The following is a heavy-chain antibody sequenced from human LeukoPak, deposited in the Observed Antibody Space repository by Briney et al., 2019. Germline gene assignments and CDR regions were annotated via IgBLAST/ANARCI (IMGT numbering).Heavy chain of an antibody. CDR2: IRYDGSNK. J-gene: IGHJ6*03. CDR3: AKDHNPGALYYYYMDV. D-gene: IGHD1-1*01. CDR1: GFTFSRNW. Sequence: PGGSLRLSCAASGFTFSRNWMSWVRQAPGKGLEWVAFIRYDGSNKYYADSVKGRFTISRDNSKNTLYLQMNSLRAEDTAVYYCAKDHNPGALYYYYMDVWGKGTTVTISS. V-gene: IGHV3-30*02.